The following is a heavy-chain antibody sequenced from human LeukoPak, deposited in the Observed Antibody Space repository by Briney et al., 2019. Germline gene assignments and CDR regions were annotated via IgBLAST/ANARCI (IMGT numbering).Heavy chain of an antibody. J-gene: IGHJ1*01. Sequence: SETLSLTCTVSGGSISSSTYYWGWIRQPPGKGLEWIGNIYYSGNTYYNPSLQSRVTISVDTSKNQFSLKLSSVTAADTAVYYCARRRIWSGYYNTEQYFQHWGQGTLVTVSS. CDR2: IYYSGNT. CDR1: GGSISSSTYY. D-gene: IGHD3-3*01. CDR3: ARRRIWSGYYNTEQYFQH. V-gene: IGHV4-39*07.